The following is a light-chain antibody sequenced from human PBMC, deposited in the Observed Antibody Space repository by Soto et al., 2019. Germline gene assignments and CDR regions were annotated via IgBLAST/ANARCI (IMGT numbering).Light chain of an antibody. CDR2: DVS. Sequence: DIQMTQSPSTLSVSVGDRVTITCRASQTISSGLAWYQQKPGKAPKLLIYDVSSLKSGVPSRFSGSGSGTEFTLTISSLQPDDSATYYCQQNNSYSRYTFGQGTKLEMK. CDR3: QQNNSYSRYT. V-gene: IGKV1-5*01. CDR1: QTISSG. J-gene: IGKJ2*01.